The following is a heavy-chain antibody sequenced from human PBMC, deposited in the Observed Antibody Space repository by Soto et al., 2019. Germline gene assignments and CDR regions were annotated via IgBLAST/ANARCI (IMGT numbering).Heavy chain of an antibody. CDR3: ARGLAVAYSPALL. CDR1: GYTFTSYY. V-gene: IGHV1-46*01. D-gene: IGHD6-19*01. Sequence: QVQLEQSGAEVKNPGASVKVSCKASGYTFTSYYMHWVRQAPGQGLEWMGVINPGGGITSYAENLHGIVTMTRDTSTSTAYMELSSLRSEDTAIYYCARGLAVAYSPALLWGQGTLLTVYS. J-gene: IGHJ4*02. CDR2: INPGGGIT.